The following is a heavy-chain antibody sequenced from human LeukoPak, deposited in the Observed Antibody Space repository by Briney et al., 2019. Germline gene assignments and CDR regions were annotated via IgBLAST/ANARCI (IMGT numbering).Heavy chain of an antibody. V-gene: IGHV4-34*01. CDR1: GGSFSGYY. CDR2: INHSGST. D-gene: IGHD6-25*01. J-gene: IGHJ6*03. Sequence: SETLSLTCAVYGGSFSGYYWSWIRQPPGKGLEWLGEINHSGSTNYNPSLKSRDTISVDTSKNQFSLKLSSVTAADTAVYYCARQIGSYYYYMDVWGKGTTVTVSS. CDR3: ARQIGSYYYYMDV.